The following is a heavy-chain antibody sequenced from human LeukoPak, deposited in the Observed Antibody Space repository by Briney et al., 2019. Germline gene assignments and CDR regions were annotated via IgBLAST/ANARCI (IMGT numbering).Heavy chain of an antibody. V-gene: IGHV3-30*02. D-gene: IGHD3-3*01. CDR2: IRYDGSNK. Sequence: GGSLRLSCAASGFTFSSYSIHWVRQAPGKGLEWVAFIRYDGSNKYYADSVKGRFTISRDNSKNTLYLQMNSLRTEDTAVYYCAKDHYDFWTGYLPRWAFDIWGQGTTVTVSS. J-gene: IGHJ3*02. CDR1: GFTFSSYS. CDR3: AKDHYDFWTGYLPRWAFDI.